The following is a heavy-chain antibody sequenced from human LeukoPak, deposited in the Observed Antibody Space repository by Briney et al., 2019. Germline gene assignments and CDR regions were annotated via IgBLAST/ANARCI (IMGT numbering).Heavy chain of an antibody. V-gene: IGHV4-34*01. D-gene: IGHD5-18*01. J-gene: IGHJ4*02. CDR2: INHSGST. Sequence: KPSETLSLTCAVYGGSFSGYYWSWIRQPPGKGLEWIGEINHSGSTNYNPSLKSRVTISVDTSKNQFSLKLSSVTAADTAVYYCARRGGYSYSGPYHYFDYWGQGTLVTVSS. CDR3: ARRGGYSYSGPYHYFDY. CDR1: GGSFSGYY.